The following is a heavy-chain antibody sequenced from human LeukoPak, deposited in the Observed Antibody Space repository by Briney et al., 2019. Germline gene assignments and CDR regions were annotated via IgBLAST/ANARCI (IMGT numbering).Heavy chain of an antibody. CDR2: IGTAGDT. CDR3: ARAVSCSSTSCYYFDY. V-gene: IGHV3-13*01. J-gene: IGHJ4*02. D-gene: IGHD2-2*01. CDR1: GFTFSSYD. Sequence: GGSLRLSCAASGFTFSSYDMHWVRQATGKGLEWVSAIGTAGDTNYPGSVKGRFTISRENAKNSLYLQMNSLRAGDTAVYYCARAVSCSSTSCYYFDYWGQGTLVTVSS.